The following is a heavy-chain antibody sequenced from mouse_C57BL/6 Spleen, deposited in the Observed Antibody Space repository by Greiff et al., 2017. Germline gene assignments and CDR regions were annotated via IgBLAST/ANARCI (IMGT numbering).Heavy chain of an antibody. Sequence: DVKLQESGPGLVKPSQSLSLTCSVTGYSITSGYYWNWIRQFPGNKLEWMGYISYDGSNNYNPSLKNRISITRATSKNQFFLKLNSVTTEDTATYSCARESYGSPFAYWGQGTLVTVSA. CDR2: ISYDGSN. CDR3: ARESYGSPFAY. J-gene: IGHJ3*01. D-gene: IGHD1-1*02. CDR1: GYSITSGYY. V-gene: IGHV3-6*01.